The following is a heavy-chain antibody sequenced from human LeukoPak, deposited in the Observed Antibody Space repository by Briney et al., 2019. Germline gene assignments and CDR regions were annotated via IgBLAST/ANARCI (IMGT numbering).Heavy chain of an antibody. Sequence: SVKVSFKASGGTFISYAISWVRQAPGQGLEWMGRIIPIFGTANYAQKFQGRVTITTDESTSTAYMELSSLRSEDTAVYYCASTPTYVWGSYRYWDYFDYWGQGTLVTVSS. D-gene: IGHD3-16*02. V-gene: IGHV1-69*05. CDR2: IIPIFGTA. CDR1: GGTFISYA. CDR3: ASTPTYVWGSYRYWDYFDY. J-gene: IGHJ4*02.